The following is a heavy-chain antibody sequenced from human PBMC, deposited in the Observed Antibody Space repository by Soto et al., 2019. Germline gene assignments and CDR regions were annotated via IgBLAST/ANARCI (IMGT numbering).Heavy chain of an antibody. CDR3: ARTIFGVVKNNWFDP. D-gene: IGHD3-3*01. J-gene: IGHJ5*02. CDR2: IYYSGST. V-gene: IGHV4-31*03. CDR1: GGSISSGGYY. Sequence: SETLSLTCTVSGGSISSGGYYWSWIRQHPGKGLEWIGHIYYSGSTYYNPSLKSRVTISVDTSKNQFSLKLSSVTVADTAVYYCARTIFGVVKNNWFDPWGQGTLVTVSS.